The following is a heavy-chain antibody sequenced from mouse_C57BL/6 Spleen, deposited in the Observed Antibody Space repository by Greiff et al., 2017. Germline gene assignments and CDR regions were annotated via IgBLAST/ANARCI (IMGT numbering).Heavy chain of an antibody. V-gene: IGHV3-6*01. CDR1: GYSITSGYY. Sequence: DVKLQESGPGLVKPSQSLSLTCSVTGYSITSGYYWNWIRQFPGNKLEWMGYISYDGSNNYNPSLKNRISITRDTSKNQFFLKLNSVTTEDTATYYCAGKGAMDYWGQGTSVTVSS. CDR2: ISYDGSN. CDR3: AGKGAMDY. J-gene: IGHJ4*01.